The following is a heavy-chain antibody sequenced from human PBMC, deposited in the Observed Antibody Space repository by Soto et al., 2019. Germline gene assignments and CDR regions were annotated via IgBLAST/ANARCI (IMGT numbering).Heavy chain of an antibody. V-gene: IGHV1-69*02. CDR3: ARAYYYGSGSYSPDYYYYYGMDV. D-gene: IGHD3-10*01. Sequence: QVQLVQSGAEVKKPGSSVKVSCKASGGTFSSYTISWVRQAPGQGLEWMGRIIPILGIANYAQKFQGRVTITADKSTSTAYMELSSLRSEDTAVYYCARAYYYGSGSYSPDYYYYYGMDVW. J-gene: IGHJ6*01. CDR2: IIPILGIA. CDR1: GGTFSSYT.